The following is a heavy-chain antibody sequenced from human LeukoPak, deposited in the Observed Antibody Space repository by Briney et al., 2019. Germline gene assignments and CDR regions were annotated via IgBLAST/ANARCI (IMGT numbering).Heavy chain of an antibody. CDR3: ARQRVSGSYWGLFDY. CDR1: GYTFTSYG. V-gene: IGHV1-18*01. CDR2: ISAYNGNT. D-gene: IGHD1-26*01. J-gene: IGHJ4*02. Sequence: GASVKVSCKASGYTFTSYGISWVRQAPGQGLEWMGWISAYNGNTNYAQKLQGRVTMTTDTSTSTAYMELRSLRSDDTAVYCCARQRVSGSYWGLFDYWGQGTLVTVSS.